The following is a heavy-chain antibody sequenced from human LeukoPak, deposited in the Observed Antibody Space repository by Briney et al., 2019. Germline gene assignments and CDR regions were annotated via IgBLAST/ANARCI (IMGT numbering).Heavy chain of an antibody. D-gene: IGHD6-13*01. V-gene: IGHV1-69*13. CDR2: IIPIFGTA. CDR1: GGTFSSYA. J-gene: IGHJ4*02. CDR3: AREGGSSSWYDY. Sequence: ASVKVSCKASGGTFSSYAISWVRQAPGQGLEWMGGIIPIFGTANYAQKFQGRVTITADESTSTAYMELSSLRSEDTAVYYCAREGGSSSWYDYWGQGTLVTVSS.